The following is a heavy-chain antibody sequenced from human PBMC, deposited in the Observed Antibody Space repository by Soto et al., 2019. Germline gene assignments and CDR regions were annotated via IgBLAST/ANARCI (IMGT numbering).Heavy chain of an antibody. J-gene: IGHJ4*02. D-gene: IGHD6-19*01. CDR3: AKDRYGAVAGTAVDY. CDR1: GFTFSSYA. Sequence: PGGSLRLSRAASGFTFSSYAMHWVRQAPGKGLEWVAVISYDGSNKYYADSVKGRFTISRDNSKNTLYLQMNSLRAEDTAVYYCAKDRYGAVAGTAVDYWGQGTLVTVSS. V-gene: IGHV3-30-3*01. CDR2: ISYDGSNK.